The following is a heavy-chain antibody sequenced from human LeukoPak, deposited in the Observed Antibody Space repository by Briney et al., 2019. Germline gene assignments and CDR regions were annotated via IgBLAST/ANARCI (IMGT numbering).Heavy chain of an antibody. V-gene: IGHV1-24*01. CDR2: FDPEDGET. CDR1: GYTLTELS. Sequence: ASVKVSCKVSGYTLTELSMHWVRQAPGKGLEWMGGFDPEDGETIYAQKFRGRVTMTEDTSTDTAYMELSSLRSEDTAVYYCATRHDYGDYDLDYWGQGTLVTVSS. J-gene: IGHJ4*02. CDR3: ATRHDYGDYDLDY. D-gene: IGHD4-17*01.